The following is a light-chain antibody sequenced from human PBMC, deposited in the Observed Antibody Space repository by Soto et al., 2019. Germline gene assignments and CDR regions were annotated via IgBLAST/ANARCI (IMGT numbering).Light chain of an antibody. CDR2: GTS. V-gene: IGKV3-20*01. J-gene: IGKJ1*01. Sequence: EIVLTQSPGTLSLSPGERATLSCRASQSVSSSYLAWYQLKPGQAPRLLIFGTSRRATGIPDRFSGSGSGTGFTLTISRLEPEDFAVYYCQQYARSPRSFGQGTRVEIK. CDR1: QSVSSSY. CDR3: QQYARSPRS.